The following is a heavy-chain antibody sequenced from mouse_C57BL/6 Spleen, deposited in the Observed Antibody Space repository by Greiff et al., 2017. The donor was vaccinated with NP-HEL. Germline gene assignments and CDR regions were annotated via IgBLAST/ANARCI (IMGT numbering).Heavy chain of an antibody. Sequence: QVQLQQPGAELVMPGASVKLSCKASGYTFTSYWMHWVKQRPGQGLEWIGEIDPSDSYTNYNQKFKGKSTLTVDKSSSTAYMQLSSLTSEDSAVYYCARGGYGSSYPAWFAYWGQGTLVTVSA. CDR2: IDPSDSYT. CDR3: ARGGYGSSYPAWFAY. V-gene: IGHV1-69*01. CDR1: GYTFTSYW. D-gene: IGHD1-1*01. J-gene: IGHJ3*01.